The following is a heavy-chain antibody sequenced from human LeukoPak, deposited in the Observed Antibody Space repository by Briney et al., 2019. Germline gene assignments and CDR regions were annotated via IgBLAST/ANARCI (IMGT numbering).Heavy chain of an antibody. D-gene: IGHD3-10*01. V-gene: IGHV3-23*01. CDR3: AKYFASGSYYKLPH. Sequence: GGSLRLSCAASGFTFSSYGMNWVRQAPGKGLEWVSTISGSGAYTYYADSVKGRFTISRDNSKNTLYLQMNSLRAEDTAVYYCAKYFASGSYYKLPHWGQGTLVTVSS. CDR2: ISGSGAYT. CDR1: GFTFSSYG. J-gene: IGHJ1*01.